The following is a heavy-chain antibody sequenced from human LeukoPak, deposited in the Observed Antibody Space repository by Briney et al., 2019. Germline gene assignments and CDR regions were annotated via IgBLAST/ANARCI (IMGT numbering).Heavy chain of an antibody. CDR3: ARDRGWSSRTLDY. V-gene: IGHV3-74*01. J-gene: IGHJ4*02. Sequence: GGSLRLSCAGSGFTFSSYWIHWVRQAPGKGLVWLSRIKKDGTSTSYADSVQGRFTISRDNAKNTVYVQMSSLRAEDTAVYYCARDRGWSSRTLDYWGQGTLVTVSS. D-gene: IGHD6-13*01. CDR2: IKKDGTST. CDR1: GFTFSSYW.